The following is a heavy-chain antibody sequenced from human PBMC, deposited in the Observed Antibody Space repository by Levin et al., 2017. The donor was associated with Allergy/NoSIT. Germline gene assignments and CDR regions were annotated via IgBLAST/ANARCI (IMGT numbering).Heavy chain of an antibody. J-gene: IGHJ6*02. CDR2: IYPGDSDT. D-gene: IGHD2-15*01. V-gene: IGHV5-51*01. Sequence: PGGSLRLSCKGSGYSFTSYWIGWVRQMPGKGLEWMGIIYPGDSDTRYSPSFQGQVTISADKSISTAYLQWSSLKASDTAMYYCARLGLLAATQYYYGMDVWGQGTTVTVSS. CDR3: ARLGLLAATQYYYGMDV. CDR1: GYSFTSYW.